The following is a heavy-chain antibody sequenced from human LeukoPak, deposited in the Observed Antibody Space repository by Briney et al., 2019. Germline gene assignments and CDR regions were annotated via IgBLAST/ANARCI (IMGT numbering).Heavy chain of an antibody. CDR3: AKGSDYAWDFFNY. CDR1: GFTFSTYA. CDR2: ISGSGGSP. D-gene: IGHD5-12*01. V-gene: IGHV3-23*01. Sequence: GGSLRLSCAASGFTFSTYAMNWVRQAPGKGLEWVSTISGSGGSPYYADSVKGRFTISRDNSKNTLYLHMNSLSAEDTAVYYCAKGSDYAWDFFNYWGQGTLVTVSS. J-gene: IGHJ4*02.